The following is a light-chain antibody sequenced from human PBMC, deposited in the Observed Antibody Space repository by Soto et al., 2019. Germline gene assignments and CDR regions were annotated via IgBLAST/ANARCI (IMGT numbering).Light chain of an antibody. CDR1: SSDVGGYNY. CDR3: SSYIGSSSYV. V-gene: IGLV2-14*01. Sequence: QSVLTQPASVSGSPGQSITISCTGTSSDVGGYNYVSWYQQHPGKAPKLMIYDVSSRPSGVSNRFSGSKSGNTASLTISGLQAEDEADYYCSSYIGSSSYVFGTGTKVPS. CDR2: DVS. J-gene: IGLJ1*01.